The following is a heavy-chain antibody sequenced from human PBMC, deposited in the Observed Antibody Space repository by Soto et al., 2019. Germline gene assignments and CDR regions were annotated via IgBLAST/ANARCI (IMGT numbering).Heavy chain of an antibody. Sequence: ASVKVSCKTSGYTFTNYDINWVRQAAGQGLEWMGWVNPNSGNTGYAQKFQGRVTMTRDTSISTAFMELSSLRSEDTAVYYCARVTDYDDYPVDEWGQGTLVTVSS. CDR1: GYTFTNYD. CDR2: VNPNSGNT. CDR3: ARVTDYDDYPVDE. D-gene: IGHD4-17*01. J-gene: IGHJ4*02. V-gene: IGHV1-8*01.